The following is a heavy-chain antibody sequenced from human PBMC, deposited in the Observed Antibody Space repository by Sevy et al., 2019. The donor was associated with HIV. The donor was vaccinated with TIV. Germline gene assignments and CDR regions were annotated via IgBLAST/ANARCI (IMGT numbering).Heavy chain of an antibody. V-gene: IGHV3-15*01. D-gene: IGHD5-12*01. CDR2: IRNDPDGGTT. J-gene: IGHJ6*02. CDR3: STDIVVQSGYSYDFSTFNPDLPLNSGADV. CDR1: GFSFRNAW. Sequence: GGSLRLSCTASGFSFRNAWMTWVSQVPGKGLESVGRIRNDPDGGTTDYAAPVRGRFTISRDDSKNTLYLQMNSLETEDTAVYYCSTDIVVQSGYSYDFSTFNPDLPLNSGADVWGQGTTVTVSS.